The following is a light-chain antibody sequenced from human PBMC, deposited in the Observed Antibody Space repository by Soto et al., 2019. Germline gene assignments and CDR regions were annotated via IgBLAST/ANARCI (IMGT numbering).Light chain of an antibody. CDR1: SSDVGGYNY. V-gene: IGLV2-14*01. J-gene: IGLJ3*02. CDR2: DVS. CDR3: ISYTSSSTWV. Sequence: QSALTQPASVSGSPGQSITISCTGTSSDVGGYNYVSWYQQHPGKAPKLMIYDVSNQPSGVSNRFSGSKSGNTASLTISGLQAEDEADYYCISYTSSSTWVFGGGTKLTVL.